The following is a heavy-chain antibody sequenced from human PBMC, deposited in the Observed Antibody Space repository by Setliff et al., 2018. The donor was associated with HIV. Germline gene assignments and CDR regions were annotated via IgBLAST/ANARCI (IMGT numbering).Heavy chain of an antibody. CDR1: GDTFSSYA. Sequence: SVKVSCKASGDTFSSYAISWVRQAPGQGLEWMGGIIPVLGLSYYAQNFQGRVTITADESTSTAYMELSSLRSEDTAVYYCARSWPLDIVVVVAATLDYYGMDVWGQGTTVTVSS. D-gene: IGHD2-15*01. CDR2: IIPVLGLS. CDR3: ARSWPLDIVVVVAATLDYYGMDV. J-gene: IGHJ6*02. V-gene: IGHV1-69*10.